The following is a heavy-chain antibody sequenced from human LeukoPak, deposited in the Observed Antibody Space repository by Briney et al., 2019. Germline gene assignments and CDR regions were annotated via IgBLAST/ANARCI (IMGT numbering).Heavy chain of an antibody. CDR2: IYTSGST. CDR1: GGSISSYY. Sequence: SGTLSLTCAVSGGSISSYYWSWIRQPAGKGLEWIGRIYTSGSTNYNPSLKSRVTMSVDTSKNQFSLKLSSVTAADTAVYYCARFDFGVQDAFDIWGQGTMVTVSS. CDR3: ARFDFGVQDAFDI. V-gene: IGHV4-4*07. D-gene: IGHD3-3*01. J-gene: IGHJ3*02.